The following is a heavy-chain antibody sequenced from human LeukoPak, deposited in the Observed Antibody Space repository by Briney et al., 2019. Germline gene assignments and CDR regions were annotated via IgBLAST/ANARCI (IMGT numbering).Heavy chain of an antibody. Sequence: PSETLSLTCTVSGDSVSSGSNYWSWIRQPAGKGLEWIGRSYNSWTTNYNPSLKSRVTISVDTSKNQFSLKLSSVTAADTAVYYCARVPRGSTVGTLPYFYYYMDVWGKGTTVIVSS. CDR2: SYNSWTT. CDR3: ARVPRGSTVGTLPYFYYYMDV. D-gene: IGHD1-26*01. J-gene: IGHJ6*03. CDR1: GDSVSSGSNY. V-gene: IGHV4-61*02.